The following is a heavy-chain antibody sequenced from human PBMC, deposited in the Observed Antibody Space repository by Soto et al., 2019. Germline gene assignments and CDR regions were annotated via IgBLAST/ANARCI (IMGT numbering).Heavy chain of an antibody. CDR2: INDRGSI. V-gene: IGHV4-34*01. Sequence: QVQLQQWGAGPLRPLETLSLTCGVSGGSFSGDYWAWIRQSPGKGLEWIGEINDRGSINYNPSLKSRISISVDASTKNSALNLRSVPAADTAVFYCAREGHDILTGPPWVWYFDLWGRGTLVTVSS. CDR1: GGSFSGDY. J-gene: IGHJ2*01. CDR3: AREGHDILTGPPWVWYFDL. D-gene: IGHD3-9*01.